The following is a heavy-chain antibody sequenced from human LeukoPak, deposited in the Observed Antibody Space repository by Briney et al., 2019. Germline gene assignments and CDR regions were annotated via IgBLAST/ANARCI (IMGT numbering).Heavy chain of an antibody. Sequence: SETLSLTCTVSGGSISSYYWSWIRQPPGKGLEWIGYIYYSGSTNYNPSLKSRVTISVDTSKNQFSLKLSSVTAADTAVYYCARAIYCSGGSCNSGNGMDVWGPGTTVTVSS. J-gene: IGHJ6*02. CDR3: ARAIYCSGGSCNSGNGMDV. CDR1: GGSISSYY. D-gene: IGHD2-15*01. CDR2: IYYSGST. V-gene: IGHV4-59*08.